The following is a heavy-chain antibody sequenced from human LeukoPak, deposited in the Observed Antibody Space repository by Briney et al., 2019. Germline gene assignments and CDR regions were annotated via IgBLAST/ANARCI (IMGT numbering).Heavy chain of an antibody. V-gene: IGHV4-34*01. CDR3: ARGLRITMVRGVTYYFDY. CDR1: GGSFSGYY. J-gene: IGHJ4*02. D-gene: IGHD3-10*01. CDR2: INHSGST. Sequence: PSETLSLTCAVYGGSFSGYYWSWIRQPPGKGLEWIGEINHSGSTSYNPSLKSRVTISVDTSKDQFSLKLSSVTAADTAVYYCARGLRITMVRGVTYYFDYWGQGTLVTVSS.